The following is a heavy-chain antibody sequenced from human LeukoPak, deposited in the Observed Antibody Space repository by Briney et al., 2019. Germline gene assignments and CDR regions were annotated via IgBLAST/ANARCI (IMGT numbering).Heavy chain of an antibody. CDR2: ISWNSGSI. V-gene: IGHV3-9*03. D-gene: IGHD6-13*01. J-gene: IGHJ3*02. Sequence: PGGSLRLSCAASGFTLDDYAMHWVRQAPGKGLEWVSGISWNSGSIGYADSVKGRFTISRDNAKNSLYLQMNSLRAEDMALYYCAKGIAAAENDDAFDIWGQGTMVTVSS. CDR1: GFTLDDYA. CDR3: AKGIAAAENDDAFDI.